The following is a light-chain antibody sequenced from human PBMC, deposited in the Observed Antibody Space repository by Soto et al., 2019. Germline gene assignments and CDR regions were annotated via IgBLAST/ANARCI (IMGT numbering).Light chain of an antibody. V-gene: IGLV2-11*01. Sequence: QSALTQPLSVSGSPGQSVTISCTGTSSDVGGYNYVSWYQQYPGKAPKLMIYDVSKRPSGVPDRFSGSKSGNTASLTISGLQAEDEADYYCCSYAGSYTYVFGTGTKVTVL. J-gene: IGLJ1*01. CDR3: CSYAGSYTYV. CDR2: DVS. CDR1: SSDVGGYNY.